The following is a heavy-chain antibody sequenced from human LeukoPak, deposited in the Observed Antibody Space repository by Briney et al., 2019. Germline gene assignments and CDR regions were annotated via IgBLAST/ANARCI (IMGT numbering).Heavy chain of an antibody. J-gene: IGHJ4*02. Sequence: SETLSLTCAVSGYSISSDNYWVWIRQPPGKGLEWTGGIYHSGSTYYNPSLKSRLTISLDTSKNQFSLKLSSVTAADTAVYYCARGFETKTDYWGQGTLVTVSS. D-gene: IGHD1-7*01. CDR2: IYHSGST. CDR3: ARGFETKTDY. CDR1: GYSISSDNY. V-gene: IGHV4-38-2*01.